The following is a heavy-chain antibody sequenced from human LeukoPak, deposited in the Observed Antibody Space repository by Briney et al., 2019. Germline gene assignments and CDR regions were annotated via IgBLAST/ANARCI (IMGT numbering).Heavy chain of an antibody. D-gene: IGHD6-19*01. CDR2: ISYSGSNK. Sequence: GMSLRLSCAASGFTFSSYAMHWVRQAPGKGLEWVGVISYSGSNKYYAYSVKGRFTISRDNSTHTLYLQITSVRAEDTAVYYCARARHSSGWIGYWGQGTLVTVSS. V-gene: IGHV3-30*04. CDR3: ARARHSSGWIGY. CDR1: GFTFSSYA. J-gene: IGHJ4*02.